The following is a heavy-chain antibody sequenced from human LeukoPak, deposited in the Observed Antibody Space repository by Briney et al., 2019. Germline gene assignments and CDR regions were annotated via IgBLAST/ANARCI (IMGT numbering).Heavy chain of an antibody. V-gene: IGHV3-23*01. CDR1: GFAFSSHA. D-gene: IGHD3-22*01. Sequence: PGGSLRLSCAASGFAFSSHAMNWVRQAPGKGLEWVSVISGSGGSTYYADSVKGRFTISRDNSKDTVYVQMNSLRVEDTAVYYCATSSTTYGPGNYDSRAFEDWGQGTLVTVSS. J-gene: IGHJ4*02. CDR3: ATSSTTYGPGNYDSRAFED. CDR2: ISGSGGST.